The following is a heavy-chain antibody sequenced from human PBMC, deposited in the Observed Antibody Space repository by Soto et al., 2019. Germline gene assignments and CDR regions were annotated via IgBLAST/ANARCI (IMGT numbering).Heavy chain of an antibody. CDR3: AIADRCAFEV. CDR2: IYSTYGRSRT. J-gene: IGHJ3*01. D-gene: IGHD4-17*01. CDR1: GFSVSEKH. Sequence: EEQLVESGGGLVQLGGSLRLSCAASGFSVSEKHMSWVRQAPGEGLEWVSTIYSTYGRSRTGYADSVEGRFTISRDNFNKAPAFEMNTLRAEDTAVYYCAIADRCAFEVWGQGAMVIVSS. V-gene: IGHV3-66*01.